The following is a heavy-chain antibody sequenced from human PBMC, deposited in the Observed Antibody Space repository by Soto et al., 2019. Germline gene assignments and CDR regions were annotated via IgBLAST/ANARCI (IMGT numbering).Heavy chain of an antibody. D-gene: IGHD1-1*01. V-gene: IGHV3-30-3*01. CDR2: ISYDGSNK. Sequence: QVQLVESGGGVVQPGRSLRLSSAASRFTFSSYAMHWVRQAPGKGLEWVAVISYDGSNKYYADSVKGRFTISRDNSKNTLYLQMNSLRAEDTAVYYCARATGTIGYFDYWGQGTLVTVSS. CDR1: RFTFSSYA. J-gene: IGHJ4*02. CDR3: ARATGTIGYFDY.